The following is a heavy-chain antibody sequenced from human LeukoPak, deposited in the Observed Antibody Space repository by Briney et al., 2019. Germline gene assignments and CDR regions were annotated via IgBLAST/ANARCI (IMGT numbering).Heavy chain of an antibody. V-gene: IGHV4-30-2*01. Sequence: SETLSLTCTVSGGPITTGGAYWSWIRQPPGKGLEWFGKVDQTGSTSYTPSLRGRVTMSVDRSQNQFSLKLSSVTAADTAVYYCARGQKSIAVAGIWRYWGQGTLVTVSS. CDR1: GGPITTGGAY. J-gene: IGHJ4*02. CDR2: VDQTGST. D-gene: IGHD6-19*01. CDR3: ARGQKSIAVAGIWRY.